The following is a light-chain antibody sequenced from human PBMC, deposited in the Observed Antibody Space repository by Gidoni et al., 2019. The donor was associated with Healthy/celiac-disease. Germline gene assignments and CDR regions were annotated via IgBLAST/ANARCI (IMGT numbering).Light chain of an antibody. Sequence: EIVLTQSPGTLSLSPGERATLSCRASQSVSSSYLAWYQQKPGQAPSLLIYGASSRATGIPDRFSGSGSGTDFTLTISRLEPEDFAVYYCQQYGSSPPVTFGGXTKVEIK. CDR3: QQYGSSPPVT. J-gene: IGKJ4*01. V-gene: IGKV3-20*01. CDR2: GAS. CDR1: QSVSSSY.